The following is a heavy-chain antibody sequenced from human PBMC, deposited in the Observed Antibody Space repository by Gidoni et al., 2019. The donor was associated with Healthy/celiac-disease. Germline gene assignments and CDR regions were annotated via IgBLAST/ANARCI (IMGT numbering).Heavy chain of an antibody. J-gene: IGHJ3*02. D-gene: IGHD1-26*01. V-gene: IGHV4-31*03. CDR2: IYYSGST. Sequence: QVQLQESGPGLVKPSQTLSLTCTLPGGSISSSGYYWSWIRQHPGKGLEWIGYIYYSGSTYYNPSLKSRVTISVDTSKNQFTLKLSSVTAADTAVYYCARDRGVGATFDAFDIWGQGTMVTVSS. CDR3: ARDRGVGATFDAFDI. CDR1: GGSISSSGYY.